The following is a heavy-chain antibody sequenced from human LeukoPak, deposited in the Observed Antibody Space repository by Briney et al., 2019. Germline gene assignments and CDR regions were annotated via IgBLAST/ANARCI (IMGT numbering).Heavy chain of an antibody. J-gene: IGHJ5*02. CDR3: ARAFYDVPNWFDP. D-gene: IGHD3-10*02. CDR1: GFTFSTYS. V-gene: IGHV3-7*05. Sequence: GGSLRLSCAASGFTFSTYSMSWVRQAPGKGLEWVANIKQDGSAKNYVDSVKGRFTISRDNAESSLFLQMNSLRAEDTAVYYCARAFYDVPNWFDPWGQGTLVTVSS. CDR2: IKQDGSAK.